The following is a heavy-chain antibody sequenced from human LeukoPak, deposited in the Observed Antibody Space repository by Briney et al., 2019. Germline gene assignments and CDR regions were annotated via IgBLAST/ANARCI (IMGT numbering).Heavy chain of an antibody. J-gene: IGHJ6*03. Sequence: AASVKVSCKASGYTFTSYDINWVRQATGQGLEWMGWMDPNSGNTGYAQKFQGRVIMTRNTSISTAYMELSSLRSEDTATYYCATYLMSKWFYMDVWGKGTTVTVSS. V-gene: IGHV1-8*01. CDR1: GYTFTSYD. CDR2: MDPNSGNT. CDR3: ATYLMSKWFYMDV. D-gene: IGHD3-22*01.